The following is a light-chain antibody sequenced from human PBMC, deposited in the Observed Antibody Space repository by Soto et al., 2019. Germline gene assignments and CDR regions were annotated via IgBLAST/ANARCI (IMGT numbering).Light chain of an antibody. Sequence: SVLAQPASVSGSPGQSITISCTGTSSDGGGYNYVSWYQQHPGKAPKLMIYEVSNRPSGVSNRFSGSKSGNTASLTISGLQPEDEADYYCSSYTSSSTLDYVFGTGTKVTVL. CDR3: SSYTSSSTLDYV. J-gene: IGLJ1*01. V-gene: IGLV2-14*01. CDR2: EVS. CDR1: SSDGGGYNY.